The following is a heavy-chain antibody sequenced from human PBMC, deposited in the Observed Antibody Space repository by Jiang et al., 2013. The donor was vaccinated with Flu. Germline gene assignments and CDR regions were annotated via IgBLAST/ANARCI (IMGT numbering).Heavy chain of an antibody. CDR1: GGSISSSSYY. J-gene: IGHJ6*02. CDR3: ATLIVWFGGYYYGMDV. CDR2: IYYSGST. D-gene: IGHD3-10*01. V-gene: IGHV4-39*01. Sequence: LLKPSETLSLTCTVSGGSISSSSYYWGWIRQPPGKGLEWIGSIYYSGSTYYNPSLKSRVTISVDTSKNQFSLKLSSVTAADTAVYYCATLIVWFGGYYYGMDVWGQGTTVTVSS.